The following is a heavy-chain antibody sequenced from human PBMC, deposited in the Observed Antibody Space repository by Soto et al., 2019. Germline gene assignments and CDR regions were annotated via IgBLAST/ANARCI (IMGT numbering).Heavy chain of an antibody. J-gene: IGHJ6*03. D-gene: IGHD3-3*01. V-gene: IGHV3-23*04. CDR3: AKDLGTDDFWSAYYTYYYMDV. Sequence: EVQLVESGGGLVQPGGSLRLSCAASGFTFSSYALNWVRQAPGKGLEWVSVISGSGDNTYYADSVKGRFTISRDNSKNTLYLKMNSLRAEDTAVYYCAKDLGTDDFWSAYYTYYYMDVWGKGTTVTVSS. CDR2: ISGSGDNT. CDR1: GFTFSSYA.